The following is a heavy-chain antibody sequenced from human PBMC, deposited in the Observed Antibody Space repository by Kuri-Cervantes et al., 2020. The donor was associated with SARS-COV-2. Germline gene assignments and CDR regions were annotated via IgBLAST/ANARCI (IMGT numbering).Heavy chain of an antibody. J-gene: IGHJ6*02. CDR1: GFTFSSYS. Sequence: GESLKISCAASGFTFSSYSMNWVRQAPGKGLEWVSVIHSGGRTEYEDSVKGRFSISRDTSKNTLHLQMNGLRADDTAVYYCARGTSETWYGLDVWGQGTTVTVSS. CDR3: ARGTSETWYGLDV. CDR2: IHSGGRT. D-gene: IGHD1-1*01. V-gene: IGHV3-53*01.